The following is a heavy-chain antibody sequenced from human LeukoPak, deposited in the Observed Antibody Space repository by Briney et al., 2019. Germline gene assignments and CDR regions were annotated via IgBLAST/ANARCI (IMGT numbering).Heavy chain of an antibody. D-gene: IGHD6-13*01. Sequence: GGSLRLSCAASGFTFSSYSMNWVRQAPGKGLEWVSSISSSSSYIYYADSVKGRFTISRDNAKNSLYLQMNSLRAEDTAFYYCARHGHGTYRSTWYSLWGQGTLVTVSS. J-gene: IGHJ4*02. CDR2: ISSSSSYI. V-gene: IGHV3-21*04. CDR1: GFTFSSYS. CDR3: ARHGHGTYRSTWYSL.